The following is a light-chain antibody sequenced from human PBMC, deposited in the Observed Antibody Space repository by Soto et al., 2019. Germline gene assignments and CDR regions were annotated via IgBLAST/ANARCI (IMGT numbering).Light chain of an antibody. CDR3: QSYDSSLYGYV. Sequence: QSVLTQPHSVSGAPGQRVTISCAGSSSSIGAGYDVHWYQQLPGAAPKLLIYANSNRPSGVPDRFSGSKSGTSASLAITGLQAEDEADYYRQSYDSSLYGYVFGSGTKVTVL. CDR2: ANS. CDR1: SSSIGAGYD. J-gene: IGLJ1*01. V-gene: IGLV1-40*01.